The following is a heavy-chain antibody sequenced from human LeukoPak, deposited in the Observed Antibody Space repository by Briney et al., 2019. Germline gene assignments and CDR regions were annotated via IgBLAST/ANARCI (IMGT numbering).Heavy chain of an antibody. CDR3: ARGATSTYYFDY. CDR2: IYYSGST. Sequence: PSKTLSLTCTVSGGSISSYYWSWIRQPPGKGLEWIGYIYYSGSTNYNPSLKSRVTISVDTSKNQFSLKLSSVTAADTAVYYCARGATSTYYFDYWGQGTLVTVSS. CDR1: GGSISSYY. V-gene: IGHV4-59*01. D-gene: IGHD1-26*01. J-gene: IGHJ4*02.